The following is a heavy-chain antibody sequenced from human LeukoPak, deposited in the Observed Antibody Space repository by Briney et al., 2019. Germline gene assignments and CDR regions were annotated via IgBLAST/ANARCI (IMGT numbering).Heavy chain of an antibody. D-gene: IGHD3-10*01. J-gene: IGHJ5*02. CDR3: ARETRVLLWFGEYFNWFDP. CDR1: GVSFSSGSNY. Sequence: SETLSLTCRVSGVSFSSGSNYWGWIRQPPGKTLAWIGSIYSSGSTYYNSSLKSRVIILIDTAKNHFSLNLSSVTAADTAVYYCARETRVLLWFGEYFNWFDPWGQGTLVTVSS. V-gene: IGHV4-39*07. CDR2: IYSSGST.